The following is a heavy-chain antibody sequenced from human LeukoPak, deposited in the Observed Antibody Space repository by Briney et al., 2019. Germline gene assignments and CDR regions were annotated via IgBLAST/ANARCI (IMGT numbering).Heavy chain of an antibody. CDR2: INWNGGST. V-gene: IGHV3-20*04. Sequence: GGSLRLSCAASGFTFDDYGMSWVRQAPGKGLEWVSGINWNGGSTGYADSVKGRFTISRDNAKNSLHLQMNSLRAEDTALYYCARETTVVTSWYFDLWGRGTLVTVSS. CDR1: GFTFDDYG. CDR3: ARETTVVTSWYFDL. D-gene: IGHD4-23*01. J-gene: IGHJ2*01.